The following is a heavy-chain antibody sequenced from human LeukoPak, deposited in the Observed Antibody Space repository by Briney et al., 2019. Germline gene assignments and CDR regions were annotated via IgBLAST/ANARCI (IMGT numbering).Heavy chain of an antibody. CDR3: TIERYSSSLYFDY. V-gene: IGHV3-15*01. Sequence: GGSLRLSCAASGFTFSNAWMSWVRQAPGKGLEWVGRIKSKTDGGTTDYAAPVKGRFTISRDDSKNTLYLQMNSLKTEDTAVYYCTIERYSSSLYFDYWGQGTLVTVSS. D-gene: IGHD6-13*01. J-gene: IGHJ4*02. CDR2: IKSKTDGGTT. CDR1: GFTFSNAW.